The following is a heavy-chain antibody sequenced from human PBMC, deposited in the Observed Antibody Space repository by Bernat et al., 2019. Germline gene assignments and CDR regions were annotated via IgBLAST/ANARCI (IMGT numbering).Heavy chain of an antibody. CDR3: ARPLRSGGSCYWGA. D-gene: IGHD2-15*01. J-gene: IGHJ6*02. V-gene: IGHV4-39*01. CDR1: GGSISSSSYY. Sequence: QVQLQESGPGLVKPSQTLSLTCTVSGGSISSSSYYWGWIRQPPGKGLEWIGSIYYSGSTYYNPSLKSRVTISVDTSKNQFSLKLSSVTAADTAVYYCARPLRSGGSCYWGAWGQGTTVTVSS. CDR2: IYYSGST.